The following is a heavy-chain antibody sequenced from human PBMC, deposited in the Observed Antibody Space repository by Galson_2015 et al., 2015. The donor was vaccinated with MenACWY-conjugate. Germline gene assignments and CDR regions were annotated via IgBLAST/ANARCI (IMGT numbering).Heavy chain of an antibody. CDR1: GFTFSSYE. J-gene: IGHJ6*03. Sequence: SLRLSCAASGFTFSSYEMNWVRQAPGKGLEWVGRIKSQTDGGKIDYAAPVKGRFTISRDDSKNTLYLQMNSLKIEDTAVYYCTTHKPDSWGGLLFHFYMDVWGKGTTVTVSS. CDR2: IKSQTDGGKI. D-gene: IGHD2-21*01. V-gene: IGHV3-15*01. CDR3: TTHKPDSWGGLLFHFYMDV.